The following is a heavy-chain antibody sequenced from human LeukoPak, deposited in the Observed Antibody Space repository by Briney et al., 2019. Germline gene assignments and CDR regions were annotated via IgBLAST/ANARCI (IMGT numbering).Heavy chain of an antibody. CDR1: GGSISTSSYY. CDR2: IYYSGST. J-gene: IGHJ6*03. Sequence: SETLSLTCTVFGGSISTSSYYWGWIRQPPGKGLECIGNIYYSGSTYYNPSLKSRVTISVDTSKNQFSLKLSSVTAADTAVYYCASYKGGSGRYYKIEARYYHMDVWGKGTTVTISS. V-gene: IGHV4-39*01. CDR3: ASYKGGSGRYYKIEARYYHMDV. D-gene: IGHD3-10*01.